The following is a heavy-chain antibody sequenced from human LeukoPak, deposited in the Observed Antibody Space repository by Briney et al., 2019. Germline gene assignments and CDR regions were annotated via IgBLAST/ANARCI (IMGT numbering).Heavy chain of an antibody. CDR2: INPNSGGT. Sequence: ASVKVSCKASGYTFTGYYMHWVRQAPGQGLEWMGWINPNSGGTNYAQKFQGWVTMTRDTSISTAYMELSSLKLEDTAVYYCAKPRRGGDFDYWGQGTLVTVSS. J-gene: IGHJ4*02. V-gene: IGHV1-2*04. CDR3: AKPRRGGDFDY. D-gene: IGHD3-16*01. CDR1: GYTFTGYY.